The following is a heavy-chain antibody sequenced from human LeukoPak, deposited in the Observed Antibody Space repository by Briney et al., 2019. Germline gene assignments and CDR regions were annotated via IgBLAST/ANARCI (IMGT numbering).Heavy chain of an antibody. CDR1: GFTFSSYA. CDR2: ISGSGGST. CDR3: AKFRGSSSWYGGDYFDY. Sequence: GGSLRLSCAASGFTFSSYAMSWVRQAPGKGLEWVSAISGSGGSTYYADSVKGRFTISRDNSKNTLYLQMNSLRAEDTAVYYCAKFRGSSSWYGGDYFDYWAREPWSPSPQ. J-gene: IGHJ4*02. D-gene: IGHD6-13*01. V-gene: IGHV3-23*01.